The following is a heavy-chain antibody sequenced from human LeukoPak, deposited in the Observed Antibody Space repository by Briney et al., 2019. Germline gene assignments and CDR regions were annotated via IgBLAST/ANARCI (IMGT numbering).Heavy chain of an antibody. D-gene: IGHD6-19*01. Sequence: PGRSLRLSCAASGFTFSSYAMHWVRQAPGKGLEWGAVISYDGSNKYYADSVKGRFTISRDNSKNTLYLQMNSLRAEDTAVYYCARSSRGYSSGWADYWGQGTLVIVSS. CDR2: ISYDGSNK. J-gene: IGHJ4*02. CDR3: ARSSRGYSSGWADY. V-gene: IGHV3-30-3*01. CDR1: GFTFSSYA.